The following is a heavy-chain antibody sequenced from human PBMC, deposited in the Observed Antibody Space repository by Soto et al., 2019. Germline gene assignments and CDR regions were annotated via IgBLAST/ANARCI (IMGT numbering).Heavy chain of an antibody. D-gene: IGHD1-7*01. CDR2: IYTSVST. CDR1: GGSISSYY. V-gene: IGHV4-4*07. Sequence: SETLSLTCTVSGGSISSYYWSWIRQPAGKGLEWIGRIYTSVSTNYNPTLKSRVTMSVDTSKNQFSLKLSSVTAADTAVYYCARQAGIGTTPPYFDYWGQGTLVTVSS. CDR3: ARQAGIGTTPPYFDY. J-gene: IGHJ4*02.